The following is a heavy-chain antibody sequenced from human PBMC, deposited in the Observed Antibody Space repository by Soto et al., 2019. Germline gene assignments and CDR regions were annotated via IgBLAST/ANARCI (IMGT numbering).Heavy chain of an antibody. V-gene: IGHV3-30-3*01. J-gene: IGHJ4*02. CDR3: ARDLGWLQSFDY. CDR1: GFTFSSYA. D-gene: IGHD5-12*01. CDR2: ISYDGSNK. Sequence: QVQLVESGGGVVQPGRSLRLSCAASGFTFSSYAMHLVRQAPGKGLEWVAVISYDGSNKYYADSVKGRFTISRDNSKNTLYLQMNSLRAEDTAVYYCARDLGWLQSFDYWGQGTLVTVSS.